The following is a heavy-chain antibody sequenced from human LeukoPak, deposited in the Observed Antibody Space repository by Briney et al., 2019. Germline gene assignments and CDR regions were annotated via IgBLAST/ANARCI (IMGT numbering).Heavy chain of an antibody. CDR1: GFTFSNYG. Sequence: GGSLRLSCAASGFTFSNYGMNRVRQAPGKGLEWVSIITSGVGITYYADSVKGRFTISRDNSKNTLYLQMNSLRAEDTAVYYCARAYCSDGSCYFDYWGQGTLVSVSS. V-gene: IGHV3-23*01. J-gene: IGHJ4*02. D-gene: IGHD2-15*01. CDR3: ARAYCSDGSCYFDY. CDR2: ITSGVGIT.